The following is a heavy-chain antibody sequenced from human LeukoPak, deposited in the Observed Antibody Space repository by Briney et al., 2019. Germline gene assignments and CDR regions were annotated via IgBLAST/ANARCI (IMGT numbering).Heavy chain of an antibody. CDR2: IYYHENT. V-gene: IGHV4-39*01. J-gene: IGHJ4*02. D-gene: IGHD3-10*01. CDR1: GGSISSSSDY. Sequence: KASETLSLTCTVSGGSISSSSDYWGWIRQAPGKGLEWIGSIYYHENTYYNSSLKSRVTISVDTSKNQFSLNLSSVTAADTAVYFCARSYYVSGSYIPFDYWGQGTLVTVSS. CDR3: ARSYYVSGSYIPFDY.